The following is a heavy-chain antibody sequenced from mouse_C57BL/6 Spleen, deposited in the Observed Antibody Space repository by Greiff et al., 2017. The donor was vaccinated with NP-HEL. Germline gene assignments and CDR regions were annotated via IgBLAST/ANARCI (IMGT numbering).Heavy chain of an antibody. CDR3: ANYYGRAWFAY. J-gene: IGHJ3*01. Sequence: QVQLQQSGPELVKPGASVKISCKASGYAFSSSWMNWVKQRPGTGLEWIGRIYPGDGDTNYNGKFKGKATLTADKSSSTAYMQLSSLTSEDSAVYFCANYYGRAWFAYWGQGTLVTVSA. CDR2: IYPGDGDT. D-gene: IGHD1-1*01. CDR1: GYAFSSSW. V-gene: IGHV1-82*01.